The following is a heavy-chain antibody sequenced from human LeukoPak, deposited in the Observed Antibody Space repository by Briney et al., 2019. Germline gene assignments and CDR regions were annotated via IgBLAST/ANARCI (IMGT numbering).Heavy chain of an antibody. Sequence: SETLSLTCAVSGGSISSGGYSWSWIRQPPGKGLEWIGYIYHSGSTYYNPSLKSRVTISVDRSKNQFSLKLSSVTAADTAVYYCARDRAVGTGTVSNWFDPWGQGTLVTVSS. D-gene: IGHD1-1*01. CDR2: IYHSGST. CDR3: ARDRAVGTGTVSNWFDP. CDR1: GGSISSGGYS. V-gene: IGHV4-30-2*01. J-gene: IGHJ5*02.